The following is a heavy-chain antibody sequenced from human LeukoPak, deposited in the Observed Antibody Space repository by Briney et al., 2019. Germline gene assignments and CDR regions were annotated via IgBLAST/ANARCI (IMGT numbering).Heavy chain of an antibody. CDR2: ISSSGSTI. CDR3: AKLGMAVAGVTDY. D-gene: IGHD6-19*01. CDR1: GFTFSSYE. V-gene: IGHV3-48*03. Sequence: GGSLRLSCAASGFTFSSYEMNWVRQAPGKGLEWVSFISSSGSTIYYADSVKGRFTISRDNSKNTLYLQMNSLRAEDTAVYYCAKLGMAVAGVTDYWGQGTLVTVSS. J-gene: IGHJ4*02.